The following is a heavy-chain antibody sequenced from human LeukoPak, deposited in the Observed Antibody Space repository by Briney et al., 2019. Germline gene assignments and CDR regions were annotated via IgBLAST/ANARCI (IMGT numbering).Heavy chain of an antibody. CDR2: ISGSGGST. D-gene: IGHD1-14*01. Sequence: GGSLRLSCAASGFTFSSYGMSWVRQAPGKGLEWVSAISGSGGSTYYADSVKGRFTISRDNSKNTLYLQMNSLRAEDTAVYYCAKGREPYYYYMDVWGKGTTVTVSS. CDR3: AKGREPYYYYMDV. J-gene: IGHJ6*03. V-gene: IGHV3-23*01. CDR1: GFTFSSYG.